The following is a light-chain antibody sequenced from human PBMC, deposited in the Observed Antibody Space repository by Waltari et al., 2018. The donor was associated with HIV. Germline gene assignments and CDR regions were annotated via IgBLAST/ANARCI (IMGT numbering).Light chain of an antibody. CDR3: SSYAGSNNVV. Sequence: QSALTQPPSASGSPGQSVTLSCTGTSSDVGAYNPVSWYQQHPGKAPKLLISEVTKRPSGVPDRFSGSKSGNTASLTVSGLQAEDEADFYCSSYAGSNNVVFGGGTKLTVL. CDR1: SSDVGAYNP. J-gene: IGLJ2*01. V-gene: IGLV2-8*01. CDR2: EVT.